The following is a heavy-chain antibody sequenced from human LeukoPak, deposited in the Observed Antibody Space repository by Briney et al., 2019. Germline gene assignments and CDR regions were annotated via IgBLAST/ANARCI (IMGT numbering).Heavy chain of an antibody. J-gene: IGHJ3*02. Sequence: ASVKVSCKVSGYTLTELSMHWVRQAPGKGLEWMGGFDPEDGETIYAQKFQGRVTMTEDTSTDTAYMELSSLRSEDTAVYYCARAFVIAKYCSGGSCPGAAFDIWGQGTMVTVSS. CDR3: ARAFVIAKYCSGGSCPGAAFDI. D-gene: IGHD2-15*01. CDR1: GYTLTELS. V-gene: IGHV1-24*01. CDR2: FDPEDGET.